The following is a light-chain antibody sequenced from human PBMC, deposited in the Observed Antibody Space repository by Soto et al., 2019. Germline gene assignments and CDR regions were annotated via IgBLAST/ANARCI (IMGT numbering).Light chain of an antibody. CDR1: QSVTTR. V-gene: IGKV3-20*01. CDR3: QQYGGSPIT. J-gene: IGKJ5*01. CDR2: GAS. Sequence: EIVLTQSPDTLSLSPGGRATLSCRASQSVTTRLAWYQQKPGQPPRLLISGASVRASGLPVRISGSGSGTDFTLTISRLEPEDFALYYCQQYGGSPITFGLGTRLEVK.